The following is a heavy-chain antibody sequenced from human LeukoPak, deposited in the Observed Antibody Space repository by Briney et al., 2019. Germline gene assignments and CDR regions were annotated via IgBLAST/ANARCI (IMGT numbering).Heavy chain of an antibody. D-gene: IGHD2-21*01. CDR1: GYTFTSYY. Sequence: GASVKVSCKASGYTFTSYYMHWVRQPPGQGLEWMGIINPSDGSTSYEQKFQGRVTMTRDMSTSTVYMELSSLRSEDTAVYYCARVGVVRGLDYWGQGTLVTVSS. V-gene: IGHV1-46*01. CDR3: ARVGVVRGLDY. CDR2: INPSDGST. J-gene: IGHJ4*02.